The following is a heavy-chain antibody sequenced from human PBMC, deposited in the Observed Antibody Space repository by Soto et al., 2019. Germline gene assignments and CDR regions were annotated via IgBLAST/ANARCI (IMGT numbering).Heavy chain of an antibody. CDR3: ARVGDILTGYYHNHYYYGMDV. Sequence: QVQLVQSGAEVKKPGSSVKVSCKASGGTFSSYAISWVRQAPGQGLEWMGGIIPIFGTANYAQKFQGRVTITADESTSTAYMELSSLRSEDTAVYYCARVGDILTGYYHNHYYYGMDVWGQGTTVTVSS. D-gene: IGHD3-9*01. V-gene: IGHV1-69*01. CDR1: GGTFSSYA. CDR2: IIPIFGTA. J-gene: IGHJ6*02.